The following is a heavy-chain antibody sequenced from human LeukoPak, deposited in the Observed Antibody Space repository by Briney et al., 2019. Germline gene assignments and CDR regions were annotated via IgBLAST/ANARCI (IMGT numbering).Heavy chain of an antibody. CDR3: ARGVGATLLYYYYYYMDV. D-gene: IGHD1-26*01. CDR1: DDSITMYY. J-gene: IGHJ6*03. CDR2: IYYSGST. V-gene: IGHV4-59*01. Sequence: SETLSLTCSVSDDSITMYYWSWIRQPPGKGLEWIGYIYYSGSTNYNPSLKSRVTISVDTSKNQFSLKLSSVTAADTAVYYCARGVGATLLYYYYYYMDVWGKGTTVTVSS.